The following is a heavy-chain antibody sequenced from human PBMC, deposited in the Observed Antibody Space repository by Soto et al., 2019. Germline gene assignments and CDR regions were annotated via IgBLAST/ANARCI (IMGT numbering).Heavy chain of an antibody. D-gene: IGHD3-10*01. CDR3: ARAMVRGLNFYYDYGMDV. CDR2: IYYSGST. CDR1: GGSISSGDYY. Sequence: LSLTCTVSGGSISSGDYYWSWIRQPPGKGLEWIGYIYYSGSTNYSPSLKSRVTISVDTSKNLFSLKLSSVTAADTAVYYCARAMVRGLNFYYDYGMDVWGQGTTVTVSS. J-gene: IGHJ6*02. V-gene: IGHV4-30-4*01.